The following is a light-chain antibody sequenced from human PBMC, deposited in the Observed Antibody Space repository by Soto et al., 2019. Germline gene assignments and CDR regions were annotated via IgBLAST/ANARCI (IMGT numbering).Light chain of an antibody. J-gene: IGKJ4*01. CDR3: KQYGSSHTT. CDR2: GAS. Sequence: DIVLTQSPGTRSFSPGERATLSCRASQSVSSSYLAWYQQKPGQAPRLLIYGASSRATGIPDRFSGSGSGKELTLTISTLEPEDFAVYYCKQYGSSHTTFGGGTKVDIX. V-gene: IGKV3-20*01. CDR1: QSVSSSY.